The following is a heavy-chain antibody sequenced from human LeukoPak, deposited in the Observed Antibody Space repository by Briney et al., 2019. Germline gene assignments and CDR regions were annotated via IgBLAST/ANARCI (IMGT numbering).Heavy chain of an antibody. J-gene: IGHJ5*02. CDR2: IIPILGIA. D-gene: IGHD5/OR15-5a*01. Sequence: SVKVSCKASGGTFSSYAISWVRQAPGQGLEWMGRIIPILGIANYAQKFQGRVTITADKSTSTAYMELSSLRSEDPAVYYCARSVPVGYNCSDPWGQGTLVTVSS. CDR1: GGTFSSYA. CDR3: ARSVPVGYNCSDP. V-gene: IGHV1-69*04.